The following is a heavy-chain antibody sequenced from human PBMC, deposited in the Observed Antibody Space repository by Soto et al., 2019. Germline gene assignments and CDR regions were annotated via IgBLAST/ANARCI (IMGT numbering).Heavy chain of an antibody. CDR1: GYTFTSYY. V-gene: IGHV1-46*01. J-gene: IGHJ6*03. Sequence: ASVKVSCKASGYTFTSYYMHWVRQAPGQGLEWMGMMNPSGGNTSYAQKFQGRVTMTRNTSISTAYMELSSLRSEDTAVYYCARGKKQQKGPVYMDVWGKGTTVTVSS. CDR3: ARGKKQQKGPVYMDV. D-gene: IGHD6-13*01. CDR2: MNPSGGNT.